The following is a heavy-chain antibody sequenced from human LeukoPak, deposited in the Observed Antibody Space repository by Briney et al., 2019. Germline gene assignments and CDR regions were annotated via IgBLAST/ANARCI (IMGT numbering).Heavy chain of an antibody. CDR1: GFTFSTYG. Sequence: GGSLRLSCAASGFTFSTYGMHWVRQAPGKGLEWVSDISGSGGSTYYADSVKGRFSISRDNDKNSLYRQMTSLRAEDTAVYYCARGQQQLVATNFDYWGQGTLVTVSS. J-gene: IGHJ4*02. CDR2: ISGSGGST. V-gene: IGHV3-48*04. D-gene: IGHD6-13*01. CDR3: ARGQQQLVATNFDY.